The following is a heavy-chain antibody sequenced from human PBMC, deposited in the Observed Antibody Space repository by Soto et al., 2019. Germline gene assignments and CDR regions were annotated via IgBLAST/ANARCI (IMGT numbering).Heavy chain of an antibody. J-gene: IGHJ4*02. CDR2: VYHTGNT. V-gene: IGHV4-59*02. D-gene: IGHD1-20*01. CDR1: GVSVTGYY. CDR3: AREQYNWKL. Sequence: SETLSLTCSVSGVSVTGYYWTWIRHSPGKGLEWIGYVYHTGNTYYNPSLKSRVTTSLDTSKNQVSLRLRSVTAADTAVYYCAREQYNWKLWGQGTLVTVSS.